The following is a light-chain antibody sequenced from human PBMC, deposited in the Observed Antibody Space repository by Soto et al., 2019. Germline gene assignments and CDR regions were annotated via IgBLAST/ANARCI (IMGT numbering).Light chain of an antibody. CDR1: SSNIGAGYD. CDR3: QSYDSSLSVVV. J-gene: IGLJ2*01. V-gene: IGLV1-40*01. CDR2: GYN. Sequence: QSVLTQPPSASGAPGQRVTISCTGSSSNIGAGYDVHWYQQLPGTAPKLLIFGYNNRPSGVPDRFSGSKSDTSASLAITGLQAEDEAEYYCQSYDSSLSVVVFGGGTKLTVL.